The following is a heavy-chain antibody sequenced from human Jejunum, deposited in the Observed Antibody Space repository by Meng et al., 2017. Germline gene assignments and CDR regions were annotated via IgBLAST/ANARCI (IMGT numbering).Heavy chain of an antibody. D-gene: IGHD5/OR15-5a*01. CDR2: ITTSGPYT. CDR1: GFTFGNYE. J-gene: IGHJ3*02. Sequence: GGSLRLSCVASGFTFGNYEMNWVRQAPGKGPEWVSYITTSGPYTQYADSVKDRFTISRDNAKNSLYLQMNSLRAEDTAIYYCARERPSTRGDAFDIWGQGTRVTVSS. CDR3: ARERPSTRGDAFDI. V-gene: IGHV3-48*03.